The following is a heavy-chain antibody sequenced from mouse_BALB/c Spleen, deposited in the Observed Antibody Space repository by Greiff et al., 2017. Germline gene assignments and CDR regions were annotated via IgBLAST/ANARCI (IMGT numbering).Heavy chain of an antibody. Sequence: EVMLVESGGGLVQPKGSLKLSCAASGFTFNTYAMNWVRQAPGKGLEWVARIRSKSNNYATYYADSVKDRFTISRDDSQSMLYLQMNNLKTEDTAMYYCVRPEGGLTWFAYWGQGTLVTVSA. CDR3: VRPEGGLTWFAY. V-gene: IGHV10-1*02. D-gene: IGHD1-1*02. CDR1: GFTFNTYA. CDR2: IRSKSNNYAT. J-gene: IGHJ3*01.